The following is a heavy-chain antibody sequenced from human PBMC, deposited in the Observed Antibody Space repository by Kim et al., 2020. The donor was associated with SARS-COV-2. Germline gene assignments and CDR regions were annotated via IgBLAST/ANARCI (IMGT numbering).Heavy chain of an antibody. CDR3: AREMATIADY. J-gene: IGHJ4*02. CDR2: ISSSGSTI. V-gene: IGHV3-48*03. D-gene: IGHD5-12*01. CDR1: GFTFSSYE. Sequence: GGSLRLSFAASGFTFSSYEMNWVRQAPGKGLEWVSYISSSGSTIYYADSVKGRFTISRDNAKNSLYLQMNSLRAEDTAVYYCAREMATIADYWGQGTLVTVSS.